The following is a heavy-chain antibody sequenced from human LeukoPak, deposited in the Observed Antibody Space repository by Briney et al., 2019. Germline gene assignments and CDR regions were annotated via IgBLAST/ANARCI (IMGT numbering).Heavy chain of an antibody. CDR1: GFTVSGHW. D-gene: IGHD3-16*02. CDR2: ITPDGSGK. J-gene: IGHJ4*02. Sequence: GGPLRLSCAASGFTVSGHWMRWVRQTPGKGLEWVAKITPDGSGKYYVHSFQGRLTISRDNTKSSLYLQMDSLRADDTAVYYSTRDVSFSLDYWGQGTLVTVSS. CDR3: TRDVSFSLDY. V-gene: IGHV3-7*01.